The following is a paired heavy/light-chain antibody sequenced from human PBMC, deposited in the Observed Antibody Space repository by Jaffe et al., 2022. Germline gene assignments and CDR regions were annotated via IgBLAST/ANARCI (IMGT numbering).Heavy chain of an antibody. J-gene: IGHJ5*02. CDR1: GFTFSSYA. CDR2: ISGSGGST. D-gene: IGHD3-3*01. V-gene: IGHV3-23*01. CDR3: AKGENYYDFWSGYYGWFDP. Sequence: EVQLLESGGGLVQPGGSLRLSCAASGFTFSSYAMSWVRQAPGKGLEWVSAISGSGGSTYYADSVKGRFTISRDNSKNTLYLQMNSLRAEDTAVYYCAKGENYYDFWSGYYGWFDPWGQGTLVTVSS.
Light chain of an antibody. CDR3: MQALQTPPA. CDR2: LGS. J-gene: IGKJ4*01. Sequence: DIVMTQSPLSLPVTPGEPASISCRSSQSLLHSNGYNYLDWYLQKPGQSPQLLIYLGSNRASGVPDRFSGSGSGTDFTLKISRVEAEDVGVYYCMQALQTPPAFGGGTKVEIK. CDR1: QSLLHSNGYNY. V-gene: IGKV2-28*01.